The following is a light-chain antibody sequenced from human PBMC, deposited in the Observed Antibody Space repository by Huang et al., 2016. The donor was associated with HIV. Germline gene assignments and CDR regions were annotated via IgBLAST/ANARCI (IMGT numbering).Light chain of an antibody. CDR2: LSS. CDR1: QSLLHSNGYNY. CDR3: MQALQTPRT. V-gene: IGKV2-28*01. J-gene: IGKJ5*01. Sequence: DIVMTQSPLSLPVTPGEPASISCRSSQSLLHSNGYNYLDWYLQKPGKSPHLLIALSSNRASGVPDRFSGSGSVTYFTLKISRVEAEDVGVYYCMQALQTPRTFGQGTRLEIK.